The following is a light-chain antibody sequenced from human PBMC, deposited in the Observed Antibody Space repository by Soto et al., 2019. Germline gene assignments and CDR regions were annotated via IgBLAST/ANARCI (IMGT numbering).Light chain of an antibody. J-gene: IGKJ4*01. Sequence: EIVLTQSPATLSLSPGDRATLSCRASQSLTNNLVWYRQKAGQAPRLLIYDASNRAAGIPARFSGSGSGTDFTLTISSLEPEDFAVYYCQQRINWPLTFGGGTKVEIK. CDR3: QQRINWPLT. V-gene: IGKV3-11*01. CDR1: QSLTNN. CDR2: DAS.